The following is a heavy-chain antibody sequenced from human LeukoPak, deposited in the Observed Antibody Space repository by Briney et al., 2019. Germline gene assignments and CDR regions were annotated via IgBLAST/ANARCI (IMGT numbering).Heavy chain of an antibody. V-gene: IGHV3-30*01. J-gene: IGHJ4*02. CDR1: GFTFSSYA. CDR3: ARGRYYGLGEIDY. CDR2: ISYDGSNK. Sequence: PGGSLRLSCAASGFTFSSYAMHWVRQAPGEGLEWVAVISYDGSNKYYADSVKGRFTISRDNSKNTLYLQMNSLRAEDTAVYYCARGRYYGLGEIDYWGQGTLVTVSS. D-gene: IGHD3-10*01.